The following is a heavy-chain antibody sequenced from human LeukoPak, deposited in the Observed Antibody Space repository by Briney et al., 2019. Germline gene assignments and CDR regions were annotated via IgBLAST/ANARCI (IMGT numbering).Heavy chain of an antibody. V-gene: IGHV4-34*01. J-gene: IGHJ6*02. CDR3: ARRQTYYDFWSGHYGMDV. Sequence: LRLSCAASGFTFSTYGMHWVSQAPGKGLEWIGEINQSGSTNYNPSLKSRVTISLDTSKNQFSLKLSSVTAADTAVYYCARRQTYYDFWSGHYGMDVWGQGTTVTVSS. CDR1: GFTFSTYG. CDR2: INQSGST. D-gene: IGHD3-3*01.